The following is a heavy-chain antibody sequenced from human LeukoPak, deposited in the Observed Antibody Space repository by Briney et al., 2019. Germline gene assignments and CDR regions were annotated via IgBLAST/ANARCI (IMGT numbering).Heavy chain of an antibody. Sequence: SETLSLTCTVSGYSISSAYYWGWIRQPPGKGLEWIGYMYHSGSTYYNPSLKSRVTVSVDTSKNQFSLKLSSVTAADTAVYYCARAAYNGSLLQHWGQGTLVTVSS. CDR2: MYHSGST. J-gene: IGHJ1*01. V-gene: IGHV4-38-2*02. CDR1: GYSISSAYY. D-gene: IGHD1-26*01. CDR3: ARAAYNGSLLQH.